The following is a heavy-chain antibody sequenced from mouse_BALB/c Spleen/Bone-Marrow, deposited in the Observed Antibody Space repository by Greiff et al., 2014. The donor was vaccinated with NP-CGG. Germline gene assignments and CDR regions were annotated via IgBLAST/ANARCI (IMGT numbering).Heavy chain of an antibody. V-gene: IGHV1-69*02. CDR2: IDPSDSET. CDR1: GYTFTSYW. CDR3: ARDHFYSGNYEFAY. Sequence: QVQLQQSGPEVMKPGAPVKVSCKASGYTFTSYWMNWVKQRPGRGLEWIGRIDPSDSETHYNQKFKDKATLTVDKSSSTAYIQLSSLTSEDSAVYYCARDHFYSGNYEFAYWGQGTLVTVSA. D-gene: IGHD2-1*01. J-gene: IGHJ3*01.